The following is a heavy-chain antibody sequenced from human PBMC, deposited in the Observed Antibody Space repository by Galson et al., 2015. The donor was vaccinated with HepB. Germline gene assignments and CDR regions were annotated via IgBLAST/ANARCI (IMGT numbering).Heavy chain of an antibody. D-gene: IGHD3-22*01. CDR3: ARVSSGIDF. CDR1: GVSIRSYY. Sequence: LSLTCTVSGVSIRSYYWSWIRQPPGKGLEWIGHIYYSGNTNYNPSLKSRVTISVDTSKNQFSLKLSSVTAADTAVYYCARVSSGIDFWGQGSLVTVSS. CDR2: IYYSGNT. V-gene: IGHV4-59*01. J-gene: IGHJ4*02.